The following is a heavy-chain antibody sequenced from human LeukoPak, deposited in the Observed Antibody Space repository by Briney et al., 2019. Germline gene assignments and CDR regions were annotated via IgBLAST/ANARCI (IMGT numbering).Heavy chain of an antibody. V-gene: IGHV4-34*01. Sequence: SETLSLTCAVSGATFNDYHWSWIRQAPGKGLEWIGEINHDGNTNYNPTLGSRVTISVGTSKNQFYLRLKPVTAADTALYYCASPGSESYPYVWGSLEHWGQGTPVIVSS. D-gene: IGHD3-16*01. CDR3: ASPGSESYPYVWGSLEH. CDR1: GATFNDYH. J-gene: IGHJ1*01. CDR2: INHDGNT.